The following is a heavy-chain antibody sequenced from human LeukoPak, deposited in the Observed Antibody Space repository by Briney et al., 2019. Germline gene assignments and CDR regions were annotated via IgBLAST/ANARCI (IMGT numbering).Heavy chain of an antibody. CDR1: GFTFSSYW. V-gene: IGHV3-74*01. D-gene: IGHD5-12*01. Sequence: GPLRLSCAASGFTFSSYWMHWVRQPPGKGLVWVSRINSDGSSTSYADSVKGRFTMSRDNAKNTLYLQMNSLRAEDTAVYYCARRYGGYGAIDYWGQGTLVTVSS. CDR2: INSDGSST. J-gene: IGHJ4*02. CDR3: ARRYGGYGAIDY.